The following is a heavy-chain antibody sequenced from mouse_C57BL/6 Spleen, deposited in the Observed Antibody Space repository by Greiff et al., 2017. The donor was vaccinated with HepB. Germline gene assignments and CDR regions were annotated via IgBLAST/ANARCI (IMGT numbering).Heavy chain of an antibody. J-gene: IGHJ2*01. D-gene: IGHD1-1*01. CDR2: IDPEDGDT. CDR1: GFNIKDYY. Sequence: VHVKQSGAELVRPGASVKLSCTASGFNIKDYYMHWVKQRPEQGLEWIGRIDPEDGDTEYAPKFQGKATMTADTSSNTAYLQLSSLTSEDTAVYYCTRFITTVVYDYWGQGTTLTVSS. CDR3: TRFITTVVYDY. V-gene: IGHV14-1*01.